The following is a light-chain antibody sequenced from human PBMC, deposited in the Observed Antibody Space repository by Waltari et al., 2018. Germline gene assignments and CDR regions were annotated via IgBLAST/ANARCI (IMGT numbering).Light chain of an antibody. CDR2: GAS. CDR1: QSITTY. J-gene: IGKJ3*01. Sequence: DIQMTQSPSSLSASVGDSVTITCRESQSITTYLNWYQQKPGKAPNLLIYGASSLQSGVPSRFSGSGSGTDFTLTISSLQPEDFATYYCQQTYSTPPFTFGPGTKVDI. CDR3: QQTYSTPPFT. V-gene: IGKV1-39*01.